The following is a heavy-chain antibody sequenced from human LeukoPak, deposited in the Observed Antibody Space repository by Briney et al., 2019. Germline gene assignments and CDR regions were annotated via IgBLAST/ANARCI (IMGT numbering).Heavy chain of an antibody. CDR3: ARDRAIAAAGTLSRIDP. CDR2: ISSSGSTI. V-gene: IGHV3-11*01. D-gene: IGHD6-13*01. J-gene: IGHJ5*02. Sequence: GGSLRLSRAASGFTFSDYYMSWIRQAPGKGLEWVSYISSSGSTIYYADSVKGRFTISRDNAKNSLYLQMNSLRAEDTAVYYCARDRAIAAAGTLSRIDPWGQGTLVTVSS. CDR1: GFTFSDYY.